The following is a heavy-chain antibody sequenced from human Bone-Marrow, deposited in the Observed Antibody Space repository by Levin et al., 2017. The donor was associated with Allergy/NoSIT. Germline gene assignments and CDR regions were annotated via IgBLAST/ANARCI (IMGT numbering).Heavy chain of an antibody. V-gene: IGHV4-30-2*01. Sequence: KTSETLSLTCAVSGGSISSGGYSWSWIRQPPGKGLEWIGYIYHSGSTYYNPSLKSRVTISVDRSKNQFSLKLSSVTAADTAVYYCASHCRGGSCLGYWGQGTLVTVSS. CDR1: GGSISSGGYS. D-gene: IGHD2-15*01. CDR3: ASHCRGGSCLGY. J-gene: IGHJ4*02. CDR2: IYHSGST.